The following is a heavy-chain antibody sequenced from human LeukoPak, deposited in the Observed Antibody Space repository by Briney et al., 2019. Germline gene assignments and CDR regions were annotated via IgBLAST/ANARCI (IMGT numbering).Heavy chain of an antibody. V-gene: IGHV3-9*01. CDR3: AKDKAVVTFDAFDI. J-gene: IGHJ3*02. CDR2: ISWNSGSI. CDR1: GFAFSSYS. Sequence: GGSLRLSCAASGFAFSSYSMNWVRQAPGKGLEWVSGISWNSGSIGYADSVKGRFTISRDNAKNSLYLQMNSLRAEDTALYYCAKDKAVVTFDAFDIWGQGTMVTVSS. D-gene: IGHD4-23*01.